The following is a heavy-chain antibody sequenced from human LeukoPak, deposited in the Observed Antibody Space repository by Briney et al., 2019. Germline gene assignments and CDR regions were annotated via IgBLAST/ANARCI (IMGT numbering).Heavy chain of an antibody. CDR1: GYTFTGYY. CDR3: ARDETGYSYGSYYFDY. CDR2: INPNSGGT. V-gene: IGHV1-2*02. J-gene: IGHJ4*02. D-gene: IGHD5-18*01. Sequence: ASVKVSCKASGYTFTGYYMHWVRQAPGQGLEWMGWINPNSGGTNYAQKFQGRVTMIRDTSISTAYMELSRLRSDDTAVYYCARDETGYSYGSYYFDYWGQGTLVTVSS.